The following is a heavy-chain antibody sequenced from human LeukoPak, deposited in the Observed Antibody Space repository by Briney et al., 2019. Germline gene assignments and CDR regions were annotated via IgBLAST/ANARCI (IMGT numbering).Heavy chain of an antibody. CDR3: ATSSWELTHYYYYMDV. J-gene: IGHJ6*03. Sequence: PSETLSLTCTVSGGSISSGNYYWSWIRQPAGKGLEWIGRIYTSGGTNYNPSLKSRVTISVDTSKNQFSLKLSSVTAADTAVYYCATSSWELTHYYYYMDVWGKGTTVTVSS. CDR1: GGSISSGNYY. D-gene: IGHD1-26*01. CDR2: IYTSGGT. V-gene: IGHV4-61*02.